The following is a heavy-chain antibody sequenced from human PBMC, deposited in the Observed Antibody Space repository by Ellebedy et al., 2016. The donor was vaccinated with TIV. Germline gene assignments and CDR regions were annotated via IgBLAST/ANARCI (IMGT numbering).Heavy chain of an antibody. CDR2: IGTAGDT. Sequence: GESLKISCAASGFTFSSYDMHWVRQGTGKGLEWVSAIGTAGDTYYPGSVKGRFTISRENAKNSLYLQITSLRAEDTAVYYCARVRFGYTAVDYWGQGTLVTVSS. J-gene: IGHJ4*03. V-gene: IGHV3-13*01. CDR1: GFTFSSYD. CDR3: ARVRFGYTAVDY. D-gene: IGHD3-16*02.